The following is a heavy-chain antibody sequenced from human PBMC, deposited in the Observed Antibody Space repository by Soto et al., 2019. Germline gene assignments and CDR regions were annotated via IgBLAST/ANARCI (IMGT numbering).Heavy chain of an antibody. CDR2: SNPNSCAT. J-gene: IGHJ5*02. CDR3: ARGGGTTLAPLP. CDR1: GYTXSGYF. Sequence: SXKVSFKASGYTXSGYFIHLVRQAPGQGLEWMGWSNPNSCATKYAQKFQVMCTMSRYTSINTAHMELGSRRCGGTAVYYCARGGGTTLAPLPWGQGTLVTVSS. D-gene: IGHD1-1*01. V-gene: IGHV1-2*02.